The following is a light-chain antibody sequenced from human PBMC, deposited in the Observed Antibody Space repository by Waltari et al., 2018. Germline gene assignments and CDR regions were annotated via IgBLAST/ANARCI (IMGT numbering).Light chain of an antibody. CDR2: DVS. Sequence: QSALTQPASVSGSPGQSITISCTGTSSDVGGYNYVSWYQQHPGKAPKRMIYDVSKRPSGVSNRFSGSKSGNTASLTISGLQAEDEADYYCCSYAGSWVFGGGTKLTVL. J-gene: IGLJ3*02. CDR1: SSDVGGYNY. CDR3: CSYAGSWV. V-gene: IGLV2-23*02.